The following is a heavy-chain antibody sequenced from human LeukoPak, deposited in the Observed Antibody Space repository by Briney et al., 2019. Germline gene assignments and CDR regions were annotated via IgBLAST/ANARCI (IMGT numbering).Heavy chain of an antibody. CDR2: IRYDGSKK. V-gene: IGHV3-30*02. CDR3: ARGLRIAVAGNIDY. D-gene: IGHD6-19*01. CDR1: GFTFSSYG. J-gene: IGHJ4*02. Sequence: GGSLRLSCAASGFTFSSYGMHWVRQAPGKGLEWVAFIRYDGSKKYYADSVKGRFTISRDNSKNTLYLQMNSLRAEDTAVYYCARGLRIAVAGNIDYWGQGTLVTVSS.